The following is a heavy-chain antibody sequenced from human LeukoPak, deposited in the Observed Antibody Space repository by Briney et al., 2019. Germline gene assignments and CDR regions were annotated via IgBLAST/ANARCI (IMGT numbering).Heavy chain of an antibody. CDR3: ARQGTRSYYYYMDV. D-gene: IGHD2-2*01. Sequence: GGSLRLSCAASGFTFSSYWMSWVRQAPGKGLEWVANIKQDGSVKYYVDSVKGRFTISRDNAKNSLYLQMNSLRAEDTAVYYCARQGTRSYYYYMDVWGKGTTVTVSS. CDR2: IKQDGSVK. J-gene: IGHJ6*03. V-gene: IGHV3-7*01. CDR1: GFTFSSYW.